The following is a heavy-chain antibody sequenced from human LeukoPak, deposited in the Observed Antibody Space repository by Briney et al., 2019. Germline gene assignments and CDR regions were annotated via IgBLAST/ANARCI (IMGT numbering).Heavy chain of an antibody. V-gene: IGHV3-30*02. D-gene: IGHD6-13*01. Sequence: GGSLRLSCAASGFFFNNGDMHWVRQAPGKGLEWVTFRRYDGSTKYYADSVKGRFTISRDNSKNPLYLQMNSLKDEDTALYYCAKSAAPGRAPQHSFDYWGQGTLVTVSS. CDR2: RRYDGSTK. CDR3: AKSAAPGRAPQHSFDY. J-gene: IGHJ4*02. CDR1: GFFFNNGD.